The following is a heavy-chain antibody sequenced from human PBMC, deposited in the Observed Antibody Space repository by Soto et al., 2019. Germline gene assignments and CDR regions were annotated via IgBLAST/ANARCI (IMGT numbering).Heavy chain of an antibody. D-gene: IGHD3-3*01. J-gene: IGHJ5*02. CDR1: GGSISISNFY. Sequence: SETLSLTCSVSGGSISISNFYWGWVRQSPGRGLEWIGNIDYSGSTYYNSSLKSRVTISVDTSQNQFSLKLSSVTAADTAVYYCSCGVVYRSWFDPWGQGTLVTVSS. CDR3: SCGVVYRSWFDP. CDR2: IDYSGST. V-gene: IGHV4-39*01.